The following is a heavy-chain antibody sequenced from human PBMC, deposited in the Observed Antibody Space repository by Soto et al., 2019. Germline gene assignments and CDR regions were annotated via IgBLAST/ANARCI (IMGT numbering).Heavy chain of an antibody. CDR2: ISGSGGST. D-gene: IGHD5-12*01. Sequence: GGSLRLSCAASGFTFSSYAMSWVRQAPGKGLEWVSAISGSGGSTYYADSVKGRFTISRDNSKNTLYLQMNSLRAEDTAVYYCAKSGAKLEVDIVATIRLHYYSYYGMDVWGQGTTVTVSS. CDR3: AKSGAKLEVDIVATIRLHYYSYYGMDV. J-gene: IGHJ6*02. CDR1: GFTFSSYA. V-gene: IGHV3-23*01.